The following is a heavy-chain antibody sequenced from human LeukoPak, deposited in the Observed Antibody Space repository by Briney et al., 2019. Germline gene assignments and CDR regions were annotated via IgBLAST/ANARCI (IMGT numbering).Heavy chain of an antibody. CDR1: GGSFSGYY. V-gene: IGHV4-34*01. Sequence: SETLSLTCAVYGGSFSGYYWSWIRQPPGKGLEWIGEINHSGSTNYDPSLKSRVTISVDTSKNQFSLKLSSVTAADTAVYYCARELYSSGYHDAFDIWGQGTMVTVSS. J-gene: IGHJ3*02. CDR2: INHSGST. D-gene: IGHD3-22*01. CDR3: ARELYSSGYHDAFDI.